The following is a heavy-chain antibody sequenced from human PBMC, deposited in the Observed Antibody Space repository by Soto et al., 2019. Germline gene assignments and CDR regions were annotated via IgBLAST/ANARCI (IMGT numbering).Heavy chain of an antibody. CDR1: CYTFTSYG. CDR3: ARAVAGTNWFDP. CDR2: ISAYNGNT. V-gene: IGHV1-18*04. J-gene: IGHJ5*02. D-gene: IGHD6-19*01. Sequence: SVKVSFKASCYTFTSYGISWVRQAPGQGLEWMGWISAYNGNTNYAQKLQGRVTMTTDTSTSTAYMELRSLRSDDTAVYYCARAVAGTNWFDPWGQGTLVTVYS.